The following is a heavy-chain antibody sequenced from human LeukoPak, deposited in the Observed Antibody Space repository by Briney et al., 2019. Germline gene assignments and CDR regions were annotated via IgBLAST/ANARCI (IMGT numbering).Heavy chain of an antibody. D-gene: IGHD2-15*01. Sequence: ASVKASCKASGYTFTSYGISWVRQAPGRELEWMGWITPNSGGTNYAQKFQGSVTMTRDTSISTAYMEQSRLRSDDAAVYYCARERTLTSCYDYWGQGTLVIVSS. J-gene: IGHJ4*02. CDR2: ITPNSGGT. CDR3: ARERTLTSCYDY. CDR1: GYTFTSYG. V-gene: IGHV1-2*02.